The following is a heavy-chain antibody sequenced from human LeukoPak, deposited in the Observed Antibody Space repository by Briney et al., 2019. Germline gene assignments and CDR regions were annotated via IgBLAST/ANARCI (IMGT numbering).Heavy chain of an antibody. CDR1: GFTFSSYA. CDR2: IGGTGVRT. Sequence: GGSLRLSCASSGFTFSSYAMSWVRQAPGKGLEWVSTIGGTGVRTYYADSVKGRFTISRDNSKNTLYLQMNSLRAEDTAVYYCAKSGGWLQYNYYYMDVWGKGTTVTVSS. J-gene: IGHJ6*03. D-gene: IGHD5-24*01. CDR3: AKSGGWLQYNYYYMDV. V-gene: IGHV3-23*01.